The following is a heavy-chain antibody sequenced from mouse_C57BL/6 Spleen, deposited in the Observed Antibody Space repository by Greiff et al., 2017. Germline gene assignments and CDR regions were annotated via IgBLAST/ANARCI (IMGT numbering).Heavy chain of an antibody. CDR2: IHPNSGSN. Sequence: QVQLQQPGAELVKPGASVKLSCKASGYTFTSYWMHWVKQRPGQGLEWIGMIHPNSGSNNYNEKFKSKATLTVDKSSSTAYMQLSSRTSEDSAVYYCAREGGGPDYWGQGTTLTVSS. V-gene: IGHV1-64*01. CDR3: AREGGGPDY. CDR1: GYTFTSYW. J-gene: IGHJ2*01.